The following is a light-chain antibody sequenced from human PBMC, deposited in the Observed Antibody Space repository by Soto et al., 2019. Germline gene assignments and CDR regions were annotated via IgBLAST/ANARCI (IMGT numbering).Light chain of an antibody. CDR1: QDIGND. J-gene: IGKJ4*01. CDR3: LQDYNFPLT. CDR2: AAS. V-gene: IGKV1-6*01. Sequence: AIQMTQSPSSVSASLGDRVTITCRASQDIGNDLAWYQQRPGQAPKLLIYAASSLQSGLPSSFSGGGSGTXXXXXXXNLQPGDIATYYCLQDYNFPLTFGGGTKVEIK.